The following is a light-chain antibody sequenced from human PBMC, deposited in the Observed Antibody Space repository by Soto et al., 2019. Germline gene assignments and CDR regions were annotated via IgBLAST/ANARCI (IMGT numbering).Light chain of an antibody. CDR2: GAS. CDR1: QSVSSN. CDR3: QQCNGYPFT. Sequence: EIVMTQSPATLSVSPGERATLSCRASQSVSSNLAWYQQKPGQAPRLLIYGASTRATGIPARFSGSGSGTEFTLTISSLQSEDFATYYCQQCNGYPFTFGQGTKLEIK. J-gene: IGKJ2*01. V-gene: IGKV3-15*01.